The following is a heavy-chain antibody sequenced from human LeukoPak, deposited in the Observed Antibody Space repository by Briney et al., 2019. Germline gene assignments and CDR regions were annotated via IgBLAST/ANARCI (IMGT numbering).Heavy chain of an antibody. CDR3: AKDNSRYSSGYYHFDY. J-gene: IGHJ4*02. V-gene: IGHV3-9*01. CDR2: NSWNSGSI. Sequence: GGSLRLSCAASGLTFDDYAMHWVRQAPGKGLEWVSDNSWNSGSIGYADSAKGRFTISRDNAKNSLYLQMNSLRAEDTALYYYAKDNSRYSSGYYHFDYWGQGTLVTVSS. CDR1: GLTFDDYA. D-gene: IGHD3-22*01.